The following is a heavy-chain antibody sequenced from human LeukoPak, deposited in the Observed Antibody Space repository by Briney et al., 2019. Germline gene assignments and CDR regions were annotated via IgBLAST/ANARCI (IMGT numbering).Heavy chain of an antibody. J-gene: IGHJ3*02. CDR1: GFTFSDHY. CDR3: ARYHYHSSDYFDQDAFDI. CDR2: TRNKVNSYTT. Sequence: GGSLRLSCAASGFTFSDHYMDWVRQAPGKGMEWVGRTRNKVNSYTTEYAAAVQVRFSISRDDSKNSLYLQMYILKPEDTALYYCARYHYHSSDYFDQDAFDIWGQGTMVTVSS. V-gene: IGHV3-72*01. D-gene: IGHD3-22*01.